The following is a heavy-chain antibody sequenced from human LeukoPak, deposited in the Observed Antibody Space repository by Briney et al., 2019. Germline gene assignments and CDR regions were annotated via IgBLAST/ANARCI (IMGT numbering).Heavy chain of an antibody. D-gene: IGHD2-2*01. V-gene: IGHV4-4*02. CDR3: ARLVVVPAALYFDY. CDR1: GGSISSSNW. Sequence: PSETLSLTCAVSGGSISSSNWWSWVRQPPGKGLEWIGEISHSGGTDYNPSLKSRVTISVDKSKNQFSLKLSSVTVADTAVYYCARLVVVPAALYFDYWGQGTLVTVSS. J-gene: IGHJ4*02. CDR2: ISHSGGT.